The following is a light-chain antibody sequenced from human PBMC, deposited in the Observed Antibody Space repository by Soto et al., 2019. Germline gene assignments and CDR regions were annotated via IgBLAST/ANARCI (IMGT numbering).Light chain of an antibody. CDR1: QSVSSN. V-gene: IGKV3-11*01. CDR3: QQRSNWPPVT. CDR2: GAS. J-gene: IGKJ4*01. Sequence: EIVLTQSPGTLSLSPGERATLSGRASQSVSSNLAWYQQKPGQAPRLLIYGASTRATGIPARFSGSGSGTEFTLTISRLEPEDFAVYYCQQRSNWPPVTFGGGTQLDIK.